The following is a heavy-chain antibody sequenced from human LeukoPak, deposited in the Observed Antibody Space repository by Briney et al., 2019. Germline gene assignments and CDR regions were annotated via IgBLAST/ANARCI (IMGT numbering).Heavy chain of an antibody. V-gene: IGHV3-7*01. Sequence: PGGSLRLSCAASGFTFSSYWMSWVRQAPGKGLEWVANIKQDGSEKYYVDSVKGRFTISRDNAKNSLYLQMNSLRAEDTAVYYCARDARIAVAGTFDYWGQGTLVTVSS. CDR1: GFTFSSYW. CDR3: ARDARIAVAGTFDY. CDR2: IKQDGSEK. J-gene: IGHJ4*02. D-gene: IGHD6-19*01.